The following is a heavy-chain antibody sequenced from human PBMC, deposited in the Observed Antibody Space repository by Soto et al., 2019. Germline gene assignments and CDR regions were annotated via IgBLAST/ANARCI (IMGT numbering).Heavy chain of an antibody. CDR1: GFTFSDYY. J-gene: IGHJ4*02. V-gene: IGHV3-11*01. CDR3: ARVGWVAATFFDY. CDR2: ISNGGSTT. D-gene: IGHD1-26*01. Sequence: GSLRLSCAASGFTFSDYYMSWIRQAPGKGLEYISSISNGGSTTYAASVKGRFTISRDNARNSLYLQMNSLRVEDTAVYYCARVGWVAATFFDYWGPGTLVTVSS.